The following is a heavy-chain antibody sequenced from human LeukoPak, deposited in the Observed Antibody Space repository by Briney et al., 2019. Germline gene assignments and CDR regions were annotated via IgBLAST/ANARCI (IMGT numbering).Heavy chain of an antibody. V-gene: IGHV3-15*01. D-gene: IGHD3-22*01. CDR2: IKSRTDGGTT. Sequence: PGGSLRLSCAASGFTFNKAWMSWVRQAPGKGLEWIGRIKSRTDGGTTDYVAPVKGRFTISRDDSKSMLYLQMNSLKNEDTAVYFCTLFYYDSSGYYEAIGYSYGKDVWGQGTTVTVSS. CDR3: TLFYYDSSGYYEAIGYSYGKDV. J-gene: IGHJ6*02. CDR1: GFTFNKAW.